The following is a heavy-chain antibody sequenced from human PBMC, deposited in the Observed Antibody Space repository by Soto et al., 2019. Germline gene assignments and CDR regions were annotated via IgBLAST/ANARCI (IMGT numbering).Heavy chain of an antibody. V-gene: IGHV3-23*01. Sequence: PXGSLRLSCAAAGFICSSYDMSWVRQAPGKGLEWVSTILVDGRTFYVDSVKGRFTISRDISQNTVYLQMNSLTAGDTALYYCAKATATGGGAFDICGQGKMVTVSS. CDR2: ILVDGRT. CDR1: GFICSSYD. D-gene: IGHD2-8*02. J-gene: IGHJ3*02. CDR3: AKATATGGGAFDI.